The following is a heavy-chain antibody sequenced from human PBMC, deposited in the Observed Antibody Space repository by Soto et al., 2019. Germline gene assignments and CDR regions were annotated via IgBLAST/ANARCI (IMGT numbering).Heavy chain of an antibody. J-gene: IGHJ5*02. CDR3: ARVSSGWYYWFDP. Sequence: QVQLVQSGAEVKKPGASVKVSCKASGYTFTSYGISWVRQAPGQGLEWMGWISVNNGNTNYAQKLQGRVTMTXDXATSTAYMELRSLRSDDTAVYYCARVSSGWYYWFDPWGQGTLVTVSS. CDR1: GYTFTSYG. D-gene: IGHD6-19*01. CDR2: ISVNNGNT. V-gene: IGHV1-18*01.